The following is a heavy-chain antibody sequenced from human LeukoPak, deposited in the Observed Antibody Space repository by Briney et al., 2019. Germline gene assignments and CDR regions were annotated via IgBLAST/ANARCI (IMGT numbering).Heavy chain of an antibody. D-gene: IGHD6-19*01. J-gene: IGHJ4*02. CDR1: GFTFSSYS. V-gene: IGHV3-48*04. CDR3: ASTTVAGTRVVDX. CDR2: ISSSSSSTI. Sequence: GGSLRLSCAASGFTFSSYSMNWVRQAPGKGLEWVSYISSSSSSTIYYADSVKGRFTTSRDNAKNSLYLQMNSLRAEDTAVYYCASTTVAGTRVVDXXXQGTLVTVSS.